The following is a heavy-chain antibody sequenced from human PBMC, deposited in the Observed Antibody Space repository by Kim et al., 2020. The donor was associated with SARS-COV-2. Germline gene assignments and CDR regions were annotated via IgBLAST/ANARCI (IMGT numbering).Heavy chain of an antibody. V-gene: IGHV1-3*01. CDR3: ARDLFYDSSGYYYPFDY. D-gene: IGHD3-22*01. J-gene: IGHJ4*02. Sequence: FQGRVTITRDTSASTAYMELSSLRSEDTAVYYCARDLFYDSSGYYYPFDYWGQGTLVTVSS.